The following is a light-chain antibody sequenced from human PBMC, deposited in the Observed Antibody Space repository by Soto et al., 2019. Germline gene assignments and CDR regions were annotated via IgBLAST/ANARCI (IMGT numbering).Light chain of an antibody. V-gene: IGKV1-5*03. Sequence: DIQMTQSPSTLSGSVGDRVTITCRASQTISSWLAWYQQKPGKAPKLLIYKASTLKSGVPSRFSGSGSGTEFTLTISSLQPDDFATYYCPHYNSYSEAFGQGTTVELK. J-gene: IGKJ1*01. CDR1: QTISSW. CDR2: KAS. CDR3: PHYNSYSEA.